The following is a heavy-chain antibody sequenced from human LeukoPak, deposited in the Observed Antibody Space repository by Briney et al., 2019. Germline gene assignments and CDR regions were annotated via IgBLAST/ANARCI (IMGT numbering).Heavy chain of an antibody. CDR2: IYSGGST. Sequence: PGGSLRLSCAASGFTVSSNYMSWVRQAPGKGLEWVSVIYSGGSTYYADSVKGRFTISRDNAKNSLFLQMNSLRAADTAIYYCARVPPEDRTWFDPWGQGTLVTVSS. J-gene: IGHJ5*02. V-gene: IGHV3-53*01. D-gene: IGHD1-14*01. CDR3: ARVPPEDRTWFDP. CDR1: GFTVSSNY.